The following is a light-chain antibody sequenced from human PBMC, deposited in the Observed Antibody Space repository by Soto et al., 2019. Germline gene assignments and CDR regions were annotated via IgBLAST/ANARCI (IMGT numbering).Light chain of an antibody. J-gene: IGKJ3*01. CDR3: QQRSSLPFT. CDR2: ATS. V-gene: IGKV3-11*01. CDR1: QSIGNY. Sequence: EVVLTQSPATLALSPGGGATLSCRASQSIGNYLAWYQQRPGQAPRLLIYATSNRATGIPARFSGSGSGTDFTLTISSLEPEDFAVYYSQQRSSLPFTFGPGTKVDIK.